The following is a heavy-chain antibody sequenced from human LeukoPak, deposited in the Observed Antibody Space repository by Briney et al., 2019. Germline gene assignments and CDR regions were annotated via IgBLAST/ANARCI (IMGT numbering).Heavy chain of an antibody. Sequence: PGGSLRLSCAASGFTFRSYWMTWVRRAPGKGLEWVANINQDGSKTYYMDSLKGRFTVSRDNAQNSLYLQMNSLRAEDTAVYYCAGEGPPQGLLGSGYSPFDFWGKGTLFPVSS. V-gene: IGHV3-7*01. CDR3: AGEGPPQGLLGSGYSPFDF. CDR2: INQDGSKT. CDR1: GFTFRSYW. D-gene: IGHD3-3*01. J-gene: IGHJ4*02.